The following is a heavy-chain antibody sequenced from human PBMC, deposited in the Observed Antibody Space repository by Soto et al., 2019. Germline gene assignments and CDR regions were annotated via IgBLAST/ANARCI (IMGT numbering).Heavy chain of an antibody. D-gene: IGHD3-10*01. V-gene: IGHV3-33*01. CDR3: ASLEYYYGSGSYYNVGPEDAYDI. CDR1: GFTFSSYG. CDR2: IWYDGSNK. Sequence: GGSLRLSCAASGFTFSSYGMHWVRQAPGKGLEWVAVIWYDGSNKYYADSVKGRFTISRDNSKNTLYLQMNSLRAEDTAVYYCASLEYYYGSGSYYNVGPEDAYDIWSQGTMVTVSS. J-gene: IGHJ3*02.